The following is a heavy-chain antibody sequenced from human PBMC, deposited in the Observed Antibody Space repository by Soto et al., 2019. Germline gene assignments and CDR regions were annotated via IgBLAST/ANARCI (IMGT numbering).Heavy chain of an antibody. CDR3: ARGVRLFRGRFDP. CDR1: GGSFSDTY. CDR2: INHNTNT. D-gene: IGHD2-15*01. V-gene: IGHV4-34*01. J-gene: IGHJ5*02. Sequence: QVHLQQWGAGLLKPSETLSLTCAVYGGSFSDTYWNWFRQPPGKGLEWIGEINHNTNTIYNPSLTRRVTISVHTSKNHFSLKLTSVTAADTAVYYCARGVRLFRGRFDPWGQGTLVTVSS.